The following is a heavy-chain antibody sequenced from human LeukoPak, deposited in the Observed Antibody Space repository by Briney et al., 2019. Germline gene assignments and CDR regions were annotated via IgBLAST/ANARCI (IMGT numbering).Heavy chain of an antibody. CDR1: GYTFTSYG. D-gene: IGHD3-10*01. J-gene: IGHJ6*03. V-gene: IGHV1-69*13. CDR3: ARGGLMVRGVKLYYYYYMDV. CDR2: IIPIFGTA. Sequence: SVKVSCKASGYTFTSYGISWVRQAPGQGLEWMGGIIPIFGTANYAQKFQGRVTITADESTSTAYMELSSLRSEDTAVYYCARGGLMVRGVKLYYYYYMDVWGKGTTVTVSS.